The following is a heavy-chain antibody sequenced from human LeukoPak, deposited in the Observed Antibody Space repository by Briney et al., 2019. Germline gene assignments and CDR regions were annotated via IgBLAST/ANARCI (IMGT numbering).Heavy chain of an antibody. V-gene: IGHV4-39*01. CDR2: IYYSGST. CDR1: GGSISSSSYY. D-gene: IGHD4-17*01. J-gene: IGHJ6*03. CDR3: ALYGDYGSYYYYYYMDV. Sequence: SETLSLTCTVSGGSISSSSYYSGWIRQLPGKGLEWLGSIYYSGSTYYNPSLKSRVTISVDTSKNQFSLKLSSVTAADTAVYYCALYGDYGSYYYYYYMDVWGKGTTVTISS.